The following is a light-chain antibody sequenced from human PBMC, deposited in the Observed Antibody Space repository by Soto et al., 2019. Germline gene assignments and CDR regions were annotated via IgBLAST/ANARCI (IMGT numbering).Light chain of an antibody. V-gene: IGKV1-9*01. CDR2: AAS. Sequence: DIQLTQSPSFLSASVGDRVTITCRAGQGINSYLAWYQQKPGKAPKLLIYAASTLQSGVPSRFSGSRSGTEFTLTISSLQPEDFATYYCQQLNSYPRITFGQGTRLEIK. CDR1: QGINSY. CDR3: QQLNSYPRIT. J-gene: IGKJ5*01.